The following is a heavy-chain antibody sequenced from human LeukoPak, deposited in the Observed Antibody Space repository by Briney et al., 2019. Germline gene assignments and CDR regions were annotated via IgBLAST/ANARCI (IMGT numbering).Heavy chain of an antibody. J-gene: IGHJ4*02. CDR2: INPNSGGT. Sequence: ASVKVSCKASGYTFTGYYMHWVRQAPGQGLEWMGRINPNSGGTNYAQKFQGRVTMTRDTSISTAYMEPSRLRSDDTAVYYCAVITMVRGVIHSPDYWGQGTLVTVSS. CDR3: AVITMVRGVIHSPDY. CDR1: GYTFTGYY. V-gene: IGHV1-2*06. D-gene: IGHD3-10*01.